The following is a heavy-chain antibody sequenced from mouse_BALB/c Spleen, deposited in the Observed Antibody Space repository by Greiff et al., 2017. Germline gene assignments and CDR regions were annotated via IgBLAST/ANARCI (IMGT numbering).Heavy chain of an antibody. CDR3: ARWGIPSYYAMDY. V-gene: IGHV1-54*01. J-gene: IGHJ4*01. CDR2: INPGSGGT. CDR1: GYAFTNYL. Sequence: QVQLQQSGAELVRPGTSVKVSCKASGYAFTNYLIEWVKQRPGQGLEWIGVINPGSGGTNYNEKFKGKATLTADKSSSTAYMQLSSLTSDDSAVYFCARWGIPSYYAMDYWGQGTSVTVSS.